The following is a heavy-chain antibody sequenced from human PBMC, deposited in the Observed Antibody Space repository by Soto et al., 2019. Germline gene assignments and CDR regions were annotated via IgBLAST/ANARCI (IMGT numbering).Heavy chain of an antibody. CDR2: IYYGGTT. J-gene: IGHJ4*02. CDR3: ARVWLSTGDYVDYFDY. CDR1: GGSIRCYY. Sequence: PSETRSLTWTVSGGSIRCYYWTGIRQPPGKGLEWIAYIYYGGTTDSNPSLKSRVTMSVDTSKNQVSLNLSSVTAADTAVYFCARVWLSTGDYVDYFDYWGQGTPVTAPQ. V-gene: IGHV4-59*01. D-gene: IGHD3-22*01.